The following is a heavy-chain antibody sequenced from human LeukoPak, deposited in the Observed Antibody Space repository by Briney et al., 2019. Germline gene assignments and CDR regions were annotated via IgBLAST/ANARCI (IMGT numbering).Heavy chain of an antibody. Sequence: GGSLRLSCVASGFPFSTYAMSWVRQAPGKGLEWVSGISGSGLSKYYADSVKGRFTISRDNSKSTLFLQMNSLRPEDTAVYYCASPLSGFCSSASCYTDYWGHGTLLTVS. V-gene: IGHV3-23*01. CDR2: ISGSGLSK. J-gene: IGHJ4*01. CDR1: GFPFSTYA. D-gene: IGHD2-2*02. CDR3: ASPLSGFCSSASCYTDY.